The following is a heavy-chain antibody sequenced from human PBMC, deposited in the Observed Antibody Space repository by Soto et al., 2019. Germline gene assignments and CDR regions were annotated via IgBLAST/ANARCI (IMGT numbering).Heavy chain of an antibody. J-gene: IGHJ4*02. CDR1: GGTFSSYS. D-gene: IGHD1-26*01. CDR2: IIPIFGTA. Sequence: QVQLVQSGAEVKKPGSSVKVSCKASGGTFSSYSINWVRQAPGQGLEWMGEIIPIFGTANYAQKFQGRVTSTADASTSTAYMGLSSLRSEDTAVYYCARDGGRHSGGIDYWGQGTLVTVSS. V-gene: IGHV1-69*01. CDR3: ARDGGRHSGGIDY.